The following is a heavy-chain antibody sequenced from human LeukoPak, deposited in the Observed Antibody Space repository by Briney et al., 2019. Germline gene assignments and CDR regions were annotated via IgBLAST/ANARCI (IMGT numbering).Heavy chain of an antibody. D-gene: IGHD2-8*01. CDR2: ISGDGGST. CDR1: GLPIADFA. CDR3: AKDMYGVSS. J-gene: IGHJ5*02. V-gene: IGHV3-43*02. Sequence: GGSLRLSCVASGLPIADFAMHWVRQAPGKGLEWVSLISGDGGSTYYADSVKGRFTISRDNSKNSLYLQMNSLRTEDTALYYCAKDMYGVSSWGQGTLVTVSS.